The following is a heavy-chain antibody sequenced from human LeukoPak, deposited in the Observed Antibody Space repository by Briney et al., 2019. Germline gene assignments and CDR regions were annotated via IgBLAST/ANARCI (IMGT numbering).Heavy chain of an antibody. Sequence: PGGSLRLSCAASGFTFSSYWMSWVRQAPGKGLEWAANIKQDGSEKYYVDSVKGRFTISRDNAKNSLYLQMNSLRAEDTAVYYCARDLYGYGYYYYGMDVWGQGTTVTVSS. V-gene: IGHV3-7*01. CDR2: IKQDGSEK. CDR1: GFTFSSYW. D-gene: IGHD5-18*01. CDR3: ARDLYGYGYYYYGMDV. J-gene: IGHJ6*02.